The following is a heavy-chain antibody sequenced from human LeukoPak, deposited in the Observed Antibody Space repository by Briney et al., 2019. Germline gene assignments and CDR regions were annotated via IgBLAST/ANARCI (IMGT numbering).Heavy chain of an antibody. V-gene: IGHV4-39*07. CDR2: IYYSGST. J-gene: IGHJ6*02. CDR3: HLSETQLVRPRYYYYGMDV. CDR1: GGSISSSSYY. D-gene: IGHD6-13*01. Sequence: SETLSLTCTVSGGSISSSSYYWGWIRQPPGKGLEWIGSIYYSGSTYYNPSLKSRVTISVDTSKNQFSLKLSSVTAADTAVYYCHLSETQLVRPRYYYYGMDVWCQGTTVTVSS.